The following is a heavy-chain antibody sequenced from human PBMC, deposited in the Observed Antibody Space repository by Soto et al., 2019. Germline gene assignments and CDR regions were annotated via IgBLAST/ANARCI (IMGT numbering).Heavy chain of an antibody. CDR2: IYYTGSS. D-gene: IGHD1-1*01. CDR3: ALSGLAERRASDWFDP. J-gene: IGHJ5*02. CDR1: GDSMNWNNFY. Sequence: SETLSLTCSVSGDSMNWNNFYCAWIRQPPGKGLEWIGNIYYTGSSYFNPSLTGRVTMSVDMSKNQVSLKVKSVTAADTAVYFCALSGLAERRASDWFDPWGQGTLVTVSS. V-gene: IGHV4-39*01.